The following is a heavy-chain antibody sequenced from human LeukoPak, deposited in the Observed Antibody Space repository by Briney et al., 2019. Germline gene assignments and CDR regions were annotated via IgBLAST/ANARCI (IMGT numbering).Heavy chain of an antibody. V-gene: IGHV3-23*01. CDR2: ISGSGGST. D-gene: IGHD3-10*01. CDR1: GFTFSSYA. Sequence: PGGSLRLSCAASGFTFSSYAMSWVRQAPGKGLEWVSAISGSGGSTYYADSVKGRFTISRDNSKNTLYLQMNSLRAEDTAVYYCAKVGSGSYYYYYYMDAWGKGTTVTVSS. CDR3: AKVGSGSYYYYYYMDA. J-gene: IGHJ6*03.